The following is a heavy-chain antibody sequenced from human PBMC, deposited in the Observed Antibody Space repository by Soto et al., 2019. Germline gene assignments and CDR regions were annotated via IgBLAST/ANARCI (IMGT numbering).Heavy chain of an antibody. CDR2: ISGSGGST. Sequence: EVQLLESGGGLVQPGGSLRLSCAASGFTFSSYAMSWVRQAPGKGLEWVSAISGSGGSTYYADSVKGRFTISRDNSKNTLYLQMNSLRAEDTAVYYCAKDLSDVWGSYRLRGGYFDYWGQGTLVTVSS. V-gene: IGHV3-23*01. CDR3: AKDLSDVWGSYRLRGGYFDY. J-gene: IGHJ4*02. D-gene: IGHD3-16*02. CDR1: GFTFSSYA.